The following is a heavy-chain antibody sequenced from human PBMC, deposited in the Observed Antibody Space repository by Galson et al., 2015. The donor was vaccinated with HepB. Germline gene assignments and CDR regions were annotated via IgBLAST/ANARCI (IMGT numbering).Heavy chain of an antibody. V-gene: IGHV3-21*01. J-gene: IGHJ4*02. CDR3: ARDTTFWSSSPYYFDY. D-gene: IGHD2/OR15-2a*01. Sequence: SLRLSCAASGFTFSSYSMNWVRQAPGKGLEWVSSISSSSSYIYYADSVKGRFTISRDNAKNSLYLRMNSLRAEDTAVYYCARDTTFWSSSPYYFDYWGQGTLVTGSS. CDR2: ISSSSSYI. CDR1: GFTFSSYS.